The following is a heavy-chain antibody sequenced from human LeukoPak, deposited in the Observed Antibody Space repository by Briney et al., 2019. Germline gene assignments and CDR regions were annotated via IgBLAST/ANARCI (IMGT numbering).Heavy chain of an antibody. Sequence: GGSLRLSCAASGFTFSSYWIHWVRQAPGKGLVWVSRINSDGTGTTYADSVKGRFTISRDNSKNTLYLQMNSLRAEDTAVYYCARRAGAYSHPYDYWGQGTLVTVSS. V-gene: IGHV3-74*01. D-gene: IGHD4/OR15-4a*01. CDR3: ARRAGAYSHPYDY. CDR1: GFTFSSYW. J-gene: IGHJ4*02. CDR2: INSDGTGT.